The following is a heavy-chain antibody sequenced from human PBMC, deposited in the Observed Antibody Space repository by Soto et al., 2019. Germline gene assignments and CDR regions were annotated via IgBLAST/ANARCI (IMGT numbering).Heavy chain of an antibody. V-gene: IGHV3-21*01. CDR1: GFTFSSYS. D-gene: IGHD6-13*01. J-gene: IGHJ5*02. Sequence: PGGSLRLSCAASGFTFSSYSMNWVRQAPGKGLEWVSSISSSSSYIYYADSVKGRFTISRDNAKNSLYLQMNSLRAEDTAVYYCARGVHIAAAGTRHNWFDPWGQGTLVTVSS. CDR3: ARGVHIAAAGTRHNWFDP. CDR2: ISSSSSYI.